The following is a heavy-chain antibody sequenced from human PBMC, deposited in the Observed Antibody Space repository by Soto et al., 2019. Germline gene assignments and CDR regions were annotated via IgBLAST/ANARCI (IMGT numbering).Heavy chain of an antibody. J-gene: IGHJ5*02. CDR2: MNPGSGDT. CDR1: GYTFTNND. V-gene: IGHV1-8*01. D-gene: IGHD5-18*01. CDR3: ARMESFGSLNWFDP. Sequence: ASVKVSCKASGYTFTNNDVSWVRQATGQGLEWLGWMNPGSGDTGYAQKFQGRVTMTRDISIATAYMELNSLTSEDTAIYYCARMESFGSLNWFDPWGQGTLVTVSS.